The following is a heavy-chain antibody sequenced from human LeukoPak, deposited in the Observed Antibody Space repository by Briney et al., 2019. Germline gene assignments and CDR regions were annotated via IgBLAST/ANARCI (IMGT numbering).Heavy chain of an antibody. J-gene: IGHJ6*03. D-gene: IGHD6-19*01. V-gene: IGHV4-4*02. Sequence: SGTLSLTCAVSGGSISSSNWWSWVRQPPGKGLEWIGEIYHSGSTNYNPSLKSRVTISVDTSKNQFSLKLSSVTAADTAVYYCARDLSSGWRIGYMDVWGKGTTVTVSS. CDR3: ARDLSSGWRIGYMDV. CDR2: IYHSGST. CDR1: GGSISSSNW.